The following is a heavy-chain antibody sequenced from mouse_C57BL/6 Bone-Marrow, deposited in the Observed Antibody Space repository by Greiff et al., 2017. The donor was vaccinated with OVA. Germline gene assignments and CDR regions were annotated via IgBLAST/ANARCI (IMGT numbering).Heavy chain of an antibody. V-gene: IGHV3-6*01. J-gene: IGHJ2*01. D-gene: IGHD3-2*02. CDR3: ALDSSGPCYFDY. CDR1: GYSITSGYF. CDR2: ISYDGSN. Sequence: EVQLQQSGPGLVKPSQSLSLTCSVTGYSITSGYFWNWIRQSPGNQLEWRGYISYDGSNKYTPSLKNRITITRDTAKNQFFLKLNSVTTEDTATYSCALDSSGPCYFDYWGQGTTLTVSS.